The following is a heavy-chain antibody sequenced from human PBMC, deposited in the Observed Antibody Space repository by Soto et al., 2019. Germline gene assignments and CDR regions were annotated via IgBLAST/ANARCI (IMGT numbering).Heavy chain of an antibody. V-gene: IGHV1-18*01. Sequence: QVHLVQSGAEVKSPGASVKISCKTSGYTFTNYGITWVRQAPGQGLEWVGWVNGDSGNTNYAPKMEGTVTMTTDSYTSTADMELRRLRADDTGVYYCSRGSGLNDGSDLWGQGTVVTV. CDR2: VNGDSGNT. J-gene: IGHJ3*01. CDR3: SRGSGLNDGSDL. CDR1: GYTFTNYG.